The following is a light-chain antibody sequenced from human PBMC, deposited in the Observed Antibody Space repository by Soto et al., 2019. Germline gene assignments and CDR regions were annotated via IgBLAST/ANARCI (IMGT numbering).Light chain of an antibody. CDR2: ATS. V-gene: IGKV1D-12*01. CDR1: QGIYSR. CDR3: QQTDDFPLT. Sequence: DIQMTQSPSSVSASVGDTVTITCRASQGIYSRLAWYQQKPGKAPELLIYATSTLQNGVPSRFSGSGFGTDFTLSICSLQPEDSASYFCQQTDDFPLTFGGGTKVDIK. J-gene: IGKJ4*01.